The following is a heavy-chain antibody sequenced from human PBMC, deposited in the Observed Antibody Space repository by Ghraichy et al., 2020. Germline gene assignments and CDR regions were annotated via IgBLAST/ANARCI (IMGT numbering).Heavy chain of an antibody. V-gene: IGHV4-34*01. CDR2: VDHSGST. CDR3: VRATVWDGMDV. J-gene: IGHJ6*02. CDR1: GASFSDSY. D-gene: IGHD3-16*01. Sequence: SETLSLICSVYGASFSDSYWTWIRQPPGKGLEWIGEVDHSGSTNYNPSLKSRLTISLHTSKRQFYLKLSSVTAADTAGYFCVRATVWDGMDVWGQGTTVTVSS.